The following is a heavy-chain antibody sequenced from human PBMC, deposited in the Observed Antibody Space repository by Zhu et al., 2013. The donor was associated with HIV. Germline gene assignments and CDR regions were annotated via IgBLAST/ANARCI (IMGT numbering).Heavy chain of an antibody. V-gene: IGHV4-30-2*01. CDR1: GGSISSGGYY. Sequence: QVQLQESGPGLVKPSQTLSLTCTVSGGSISSGGYYWSWIRQPPGKGLEWIGYIYHSGSTYYNPSLKSRVTISVDRSKNQFSLKLSSVTAADTAVYYCARLRYSGYDLGSYYFDYWGQGTLVTVSS. D-gene: IGHD5-12*01. J-gene: IGHJ4*02. CDR3: ARLRYSGYDLGSYYFDY. CDR2: IYHSGST.